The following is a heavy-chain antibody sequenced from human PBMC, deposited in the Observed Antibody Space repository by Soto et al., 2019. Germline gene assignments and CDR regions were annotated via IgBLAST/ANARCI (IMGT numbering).Heavy chain of an antibody. CDR2: ISGSDDST. CDR1: GFTFSSYA. D-gene: IGHD6-6*01. V-gene: IGHV3-23*01. Sequence: EVQLLESGGGLVQPGASLRLSCAASGFTFSSYAMSWVRQAPGKGLEWDSVISGSDDSTYYADSVKGRFTISRDNSKNTLYLQMNILRAEDTAVYYCAKRCCSSTVDYWCQVTLGTVSS. J-gene: IGHJ4*02. CDR3: AKRCCSSTVDY.